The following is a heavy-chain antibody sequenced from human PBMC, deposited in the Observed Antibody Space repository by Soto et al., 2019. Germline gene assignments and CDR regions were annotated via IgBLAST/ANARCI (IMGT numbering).Heavy chain of an antibody. CDR3: ARVKARDYDFWSGYYIHWFDP. J-gene: IGHJ5*02. V-gene: IGHV4-30-2*01. CDR1: GGSISSGGYS. Sequence: SETLSLTCAVSGGSISSGGYSWSWIRQPPGKGLEWIGYIYHSGSTYYNPSLKSRVTISVDRSKNQFSLKLSSVTAADTAVYYCARVKARDYDFWSGYYIHWFDPWGQGTLVTVSS. CDR2: IYHSGST. D-gene: IGHD3-3*01.